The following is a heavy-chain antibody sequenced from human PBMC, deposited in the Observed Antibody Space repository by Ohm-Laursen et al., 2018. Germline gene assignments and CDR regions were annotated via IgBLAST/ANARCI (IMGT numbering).Heavy chain of an antibody. J-gene: IGHJ3*01. CDR2: IKQDGGET. V-gene: IGHV3-7*01. CDR3: ARATKGAFDF. CDR1: GFTFSNYW. Sequence: SLRLSCAAFGFTFSNYWMSWVRQTPGKGLEWEANIKQDGGETNFADSVKGRFTISRDNAKNSLYLQMNSLRAEDTAVYYCARATKGAFDFWGQGTMVTVSS.